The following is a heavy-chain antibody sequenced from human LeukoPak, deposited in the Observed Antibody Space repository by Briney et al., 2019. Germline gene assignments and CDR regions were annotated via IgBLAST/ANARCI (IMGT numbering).Heavy chain of an antibody. D-gene: IGHD3-22*01. J-gene: IGHJ4*02. CDR3: ARERPDYYDSSGYFGYFDY. Sequence: SVKVSCKASGGTFSSYAISWVRQAPGQGLEWMGRIIPIFGTANCAQKFQGRVTITTDESTSTAYMELSSLRSEDTAVYYCARERPDYYDSSGYFGYFDYWGQGTLVTVSS. V-gene: IGHV1-69*05. CDR1: GGTFSSYA. CDR2: IIPIFGTA.